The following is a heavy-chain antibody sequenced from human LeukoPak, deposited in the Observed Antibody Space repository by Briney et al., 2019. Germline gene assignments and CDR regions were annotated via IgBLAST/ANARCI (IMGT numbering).Heavy chain of an antibody. CDR1: GFTFDEYV. J-gene: IGHJ4*02. CDR2: ISWNSATR. Sequence: GGSLRLSCAASGFTFDEYVMHWVRRAPGKGLEWVSAISWNSATRAYADSVKGRFTISRDNAKNSLYLQMNSLRVEDTALYYCAKDMSPCSGGTCYPFDYWGQGSLVTVSS. V-gene: IGHV3-9*01. CDR3: AKDMSPCSGGTCYPFDY. D-gene: IGHD2-15*01.